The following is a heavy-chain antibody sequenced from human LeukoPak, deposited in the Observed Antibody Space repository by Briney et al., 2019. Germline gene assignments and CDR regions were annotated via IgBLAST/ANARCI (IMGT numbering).Heavy chain of an antibody. J-gene: IGHJ3*02. Sequence: PGGSLRLSCAASGFTFSSYGMHWVRQAPGKGLEWVAFIRYDGSNKYYADSVKGRFTISRDNSKNTLYLQMNSLRAEDTAVYYCAKDRGYSSSWYSQDAFDIWGQGTMVTVSS. CDR2: IRYDGSNK. D-gene: IGHD6-13*01. V-gene: IGHV3-30*02. CDR1: GFTFSSYG. CDR3: AKDRGYSSSWYSQDAFDI.